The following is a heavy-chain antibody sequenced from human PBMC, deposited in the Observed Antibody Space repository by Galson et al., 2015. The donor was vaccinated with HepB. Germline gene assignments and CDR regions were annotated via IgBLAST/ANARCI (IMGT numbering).Heavy chain of an antibody. CDR3: ATKDGGYSYGYRDYGMDV. CDR1: GYTFTDYY. D-gene: IGHD5-18*01. Sequence: VKVSCKVSGYTFTDYYMHWVQQAPGKGLEWMGLVDPEDGETIYAEKFQGRVTITADTSTDTAYMELSSLRSEDTAVYYCATKDGGYSYGYRDYGMDVWGQGTTVTVSS. V-gene: IGHV1-69-2*01. J-gene: IGHJ6*02. CDR2: VDPEDGET.